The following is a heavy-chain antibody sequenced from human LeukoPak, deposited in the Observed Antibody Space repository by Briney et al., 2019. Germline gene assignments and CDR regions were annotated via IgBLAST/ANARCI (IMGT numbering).Heavy chain of an antibody. D-gene: IGHD5-12*01. CDR1: GFTFSSYA. J-gene: IGHJ6*03. CDR2: ISYDGSNK. CDR3: AREHSGYDFPGRDYYYMDV. Sequence: GGSLRLSCAASGFTFSSYAMHWVRQAPGKGLEWVAVISYDGSNKNYADSVKGRFTISRDNSKNTLYLQMNSLRAEDTAVYYCAREHSGYDFPGRDYYYMDVWGKGTTVTVSS. V-gene: IGHV3-30*04.